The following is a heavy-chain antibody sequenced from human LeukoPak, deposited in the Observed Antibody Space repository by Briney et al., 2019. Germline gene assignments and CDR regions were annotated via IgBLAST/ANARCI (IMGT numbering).Heavy chain of an antibody. V-gene: IGHV4-34*01. D-gene: IGHD2-15*01. CDR2: INHSGST. J-gene: IGHJ4*02. CDR1: GGSFSGYY. CDR3: ARSRSGGSAYFDY. Sequence: SETLSLTCAVYGGSFSGYYWSWIRQPPGKGLEWIGEINHSGSTNYNPSLKSRVTISVDTSKNQFSLKLSSVTAADTAVYYCARSRSGGSAYFDYWGQGTLVTVSS.